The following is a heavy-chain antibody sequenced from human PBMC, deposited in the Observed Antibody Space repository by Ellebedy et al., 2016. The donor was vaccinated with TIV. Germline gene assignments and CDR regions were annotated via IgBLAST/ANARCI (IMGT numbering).Heavy chain of an antibody. J-gene: IGHJ5*01. D-gene: IGHD4-17*01. CDR2: IYQDGSEK. CDR1: GFNFNSYW. Sequence: GGSLRLSCAASGFNFNSYWMGWVRQAPGKGLEWVANIYQDGSEKYYVDSAKGRFTISRDSPKKSLYLQMHSLRAEDTAVYYCARRGSYGDYAVHINNFFDCWGQGTPVTVSS. CDR3: ARRGSYGDYAVHINNFFDC. V-gene: IGHV3-7*01.